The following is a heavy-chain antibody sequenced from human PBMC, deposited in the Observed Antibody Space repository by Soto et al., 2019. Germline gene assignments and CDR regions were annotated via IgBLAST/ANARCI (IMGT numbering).Heavy chain of an antibody. CDR2: ISAYNGNT. Sequence: ASVKVSCKASGYTFTSYGISWVRQAPGQGLEWMGWISAYNGNTNYAQKLQGRVTMTTDTSTSTAYMELRSLRSDDTAVYYCASSPVTTVTHNDAFDIWGQGTMVTVSS. J-gene: IGHJ3*02. CDR1: GYTFTSYG. D-gene: IGHD4-17*01. V-gene: IGHV1-18*01. CDR3: ASSPVTTVTHNDAFDI.